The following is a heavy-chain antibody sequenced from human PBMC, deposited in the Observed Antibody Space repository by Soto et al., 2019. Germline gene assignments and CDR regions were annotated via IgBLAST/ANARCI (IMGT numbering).Heavy chain of an antibody. Sequence: PGGSLRLSCAASGFTFSSYSMNWVRQAPGKGLEWVSYISSSSSTIYYADSVKGRFTISRDNSKNTLYLQMNSLRAEDTAVYYCAKGGFGWDQKSPDYWGQGTLVTVSS. V-gene: IGHV3-48*01. CDR3: AKGGFGWDQKSPDY. CDR1: GFTFSSYS. D-gene: IGHD3-3*01. J-gene: IGHJ4*02. CDR2: ISSSSSTI.